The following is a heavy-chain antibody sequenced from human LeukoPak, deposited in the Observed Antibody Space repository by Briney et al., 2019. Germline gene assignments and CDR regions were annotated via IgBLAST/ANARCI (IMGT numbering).Heavy chain of an antibody. CDR2: VKQDGSEK. Sequence: GGSLRLSCAASGFTFSIYWMSWVRQAPGKGLEWVANVKQDGSEKFFVDSVKGRFTISRDNAKNSLYLQMNSLRAEDTAVYYCARIMTTWYFDLWGRGTLVTVSS. J-gene: IGHJ2*01. CDR1: GFTFSIYW. D-gene: IGHD4-17*01. CDR3: ARIMTTWYFDL. V-gene: IGHV3-7*03.